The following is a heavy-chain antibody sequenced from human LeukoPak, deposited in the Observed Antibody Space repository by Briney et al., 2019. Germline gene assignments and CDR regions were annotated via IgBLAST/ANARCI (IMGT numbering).Heavy chain of an antibody. D-gene: IGHD1-14*01. CDR1: GLTFSSHW. CDR3: ATQQGGNPAY. CDR2: ITNDGSST. J-gene: IGHJ4*02. Sequence: PGGSLRLSCAASGLTFSSHWMHWVRQAPGKGLVWVSRITNDGSSTTYADSVKGRFTISRDNAKNILYLQVNSLRAEDTAVYYFATQQGGNPAYWGQGTLVTVSS. V-gene: IGHV3-74*01.